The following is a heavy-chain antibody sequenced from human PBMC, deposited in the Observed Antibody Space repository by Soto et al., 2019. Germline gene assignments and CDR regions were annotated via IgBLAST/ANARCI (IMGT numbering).Heavy chain of an antibody. CDR3: GRGDASRKVFGVVITQYYYYGMDV. V-gene: IGHV4-34*01. CDR1: GGSFSGYY. Sequence: QVQLQQWGAGLLKPSETLSLTCAVYGGSFSGYYWSWIRQPPGKGLAWIGEINHSGSTNYNPSLKTRVTISVATAKNRFSLKLSSVTAADTAVYYCGRGDASRKVFGVVITQYYYYGMDVWGQGTTVTVSS. D-gene: IGHD3-3*01. J-gene: IGHJ6*02. CDR2: INHSGST.